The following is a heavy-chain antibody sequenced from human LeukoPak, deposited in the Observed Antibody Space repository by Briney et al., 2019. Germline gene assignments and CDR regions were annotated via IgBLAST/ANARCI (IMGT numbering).Heavy chain of an antibody. CDR3: ARGSWVQLDY. V-gene: IGHV3-30*03. CDR2: ISYDGSNK. Sequence: GGSLRLSCAASGFTFNTYAMTWVRQAPGKGLEWVAVISYDGSNKYYADSVKGRFTISRDNSKNTLYLQMNSLRAEDTAVYYCARGSWVQLDYWGQGTLVTVSS. D-gene: IGHD5-18*01. J-gene: IGHJ4*02. CDR1: GFTFNTYA.